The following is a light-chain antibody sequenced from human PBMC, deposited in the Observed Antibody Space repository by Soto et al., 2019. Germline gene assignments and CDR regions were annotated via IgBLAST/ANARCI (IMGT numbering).Light chain of an antibody. J-gene: IGKJ5*01. CDR3: QQYSKWPIT. Sequence: DVVMTQTPLSLSVAHGQPASISCKSSQSLLHITGETFLFWYLQKPGQSPQLLIYEVSTRVSGVPDRFSGSGSGTEFSLTISSLQSEDFAVYYCQQYSKWPITFGQGTRLEI. V-gene: IGKV2-29*01. CDR1: QSLLHITGETF. CDR2: EVS.